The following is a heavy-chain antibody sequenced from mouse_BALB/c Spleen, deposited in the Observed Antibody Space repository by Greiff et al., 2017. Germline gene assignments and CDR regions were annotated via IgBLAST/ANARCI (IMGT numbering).Heavy chain of an antibody. CDR1: GDSITSGY. D-gene: IGHD3-3*01. V-gene: IGHV3-8*02. Sequence: EVKLLESGPSLVKPSQTLSLTCSVTGDSITSGYWNWIRKFPGNKLEYMGYISYSGSTYYNPSLKSRISITRDTSKNQYYLQLNSVTTEDTATYYCARIGGDQGWFAYWGQGTLVTVSA. J-gene: IGHJ3*01. CDR3: ARIGGDQGWFAY. CDR2: ISYSGST.